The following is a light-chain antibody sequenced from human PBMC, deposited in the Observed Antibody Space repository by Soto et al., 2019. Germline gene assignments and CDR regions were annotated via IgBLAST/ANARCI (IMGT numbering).Light chain of an antibody. CDR1: SSDVGGYNY. Sequence: QSVLTQPASVSGSPGQSITISCTGTSSDVGGYNYVSWYQQNPGKAPKLMIYDVSNRPSGVSNRFSGSKSGNTASLTISGLQAEDEADYYCSSYTSSSTYVFGTGTKVTFL. J-gene: IGLJ1*01. V-gene: IGLV2-14*01. CDR2: DVS. CDR3: SSYTSSSTYV.